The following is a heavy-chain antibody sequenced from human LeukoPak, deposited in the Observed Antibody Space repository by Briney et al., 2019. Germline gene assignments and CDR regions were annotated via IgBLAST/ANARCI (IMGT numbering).Heavy chain of an antibody. V-gene: IGHV3-30*02. CDR1: GFTFSSFG. J-gene: IGHJ4*02. CDR2: IRYDGNKK. CDR3: VKGFGVGWSGD. D-gene: IGHD3-10*01. Sequence: GGSLRLSCAASGFTFSSFGMHWVRQAPGEGLEWVAFIRYDGNKKDYADSMKGRITISRDNSRNILYLQMDSLSPEDAAVYYCVKGFGVGWSGDWGQGTLVTV.